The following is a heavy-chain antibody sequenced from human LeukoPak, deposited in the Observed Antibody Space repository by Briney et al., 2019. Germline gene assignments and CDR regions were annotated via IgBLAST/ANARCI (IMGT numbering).Heavy chain of an antibody. CDR1: GYSFTSYW. Sequence: GESLKISCKGSGYSFTSYWISRVRQMPGKGLEWMGRIDPSDSYTNYSPSFQGHVTISADKSISTAYLQWSSLKASDTAMYYCARQNYYYYGMDVWGQGTTVTVSS. V-gene: IGHV5-10-1*01. CDR2: IDPSDSYT. J-gene: IGHJ6*02. CDR3: ARQNYYYYGMDV.